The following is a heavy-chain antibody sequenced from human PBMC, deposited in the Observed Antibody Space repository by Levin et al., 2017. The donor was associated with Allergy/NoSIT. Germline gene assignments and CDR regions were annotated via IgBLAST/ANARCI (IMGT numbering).Heavy chain of an antibody. J-gene: IGHJ4*02. CDR3: AKGRTNSGFFDS. CDR2: IGWNSVAI. V-gene: IGHV3-9*01. D-gene: IGHD3-10*01. Sequence: LSLTCAGSGFTFDDNAMHWVRQAPGKGLEWVSVIGWNSVAIGYADSVKGRFTISRDNAKNSLHLQMNSLKPEDTALYYFAKGRTNSGFFDSWGQGTLVTVSS. CDR1: GFTFDDNA.